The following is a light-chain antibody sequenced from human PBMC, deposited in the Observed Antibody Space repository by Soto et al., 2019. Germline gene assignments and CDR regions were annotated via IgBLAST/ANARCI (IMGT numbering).Light chain of an antibody. CDR1: QNISTK. CDR3: QQYGDSPWT. Sequence: VLTQSPDTLSLSPGERATLSCRASQNISTKLAGYQQKPGQAPRLLFSGAFNRATDTPDRFSGSGSGTDFTLIISGVEAEDFAMYYCQQYGDSPWTFGQGTRVDFK. V-gene: IGKV3-20*01. J-gene: IGKJ1*01. CDR2: GAF.